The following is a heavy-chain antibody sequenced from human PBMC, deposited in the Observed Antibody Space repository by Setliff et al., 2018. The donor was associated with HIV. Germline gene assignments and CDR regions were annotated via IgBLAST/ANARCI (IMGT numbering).Heavy chain of an antibody. J-gene: IGHJ4*02. CDR2: INTANYKT. D-gene: IGHD4-17*01. CDR3: ARAVNDYGDYYFDD. V-gene: IGHV1-3*04. Sequence: ASVKVSCKASGYIFSSYTMHWVRQAPGQRLEWMGWINTANYKTKYSQNFQGRVTFSRDTSASTAYMELSSLRSEDTAVYYCARAVNDYGDYYFDDWGQGTLVTVSS. CDR1: GYIFSSYT.